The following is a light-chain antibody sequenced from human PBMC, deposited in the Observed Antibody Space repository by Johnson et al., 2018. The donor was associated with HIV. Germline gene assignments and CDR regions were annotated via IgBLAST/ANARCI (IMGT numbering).Light chain of an antibody. J-gene: IGLJ1*01. V-gene: IGLV1-51*02. CDR3: GTWDSSLSTGGV. CDR1: SSTIGNNF. Sequence: QSVLTQPPSVSAAPGQKVTISCSGSSSTIGNNFVSWYQVLPGTAPKLLIYKDNERPSGIPDRFSGSKSGTSATLGITGLQTRDEADYYCGTWDSSLSTGGVFGTGTKVTVL. CDR2: KDN.